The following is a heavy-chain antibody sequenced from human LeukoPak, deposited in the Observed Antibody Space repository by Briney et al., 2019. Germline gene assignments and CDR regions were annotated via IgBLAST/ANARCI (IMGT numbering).Heavy chain of an antibody. Sequence: SETLSLTCTVSGGSISSYYWSWIRQPPGKGLEWIGYIFYSGSTNYNPSLKSRVTISVDTSKNQFSLKLSSVTAADTAVYYCARRYYDYVWGSYRQNWFDPWGQGTLVTVSS. J-gene: IGHJ5*02. D-gene: IGHD3-16*02. CDR3: ARRYYDYVWGSYRQNWFDP. V-gene: IGHV4-59*01. CDR1: GGSISSYY. CDR2: IFYSGST.